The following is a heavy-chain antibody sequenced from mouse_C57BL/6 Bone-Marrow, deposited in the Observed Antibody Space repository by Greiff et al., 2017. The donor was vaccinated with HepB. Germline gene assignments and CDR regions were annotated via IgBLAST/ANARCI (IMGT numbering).Heavy chain of an antibody. CDR3: ARSRQLRLPAWFAY. D-gene: IGHD3-2*02. CDR1: GYTFTDYN. Sequence: EVQLQQSGPELVKPGASVKMSCKASGYTFTDYNMHWVKQSHGKSLEWIGYINPNNGGTSYNQKFKGKATLTVNKSSSTAYMELRSLTSEDSAVHYCARSRQLRLPAWFAYWGQGTLVTVSA. CDR2: INPNNGGT. J-gene: IGHJ3*01. V-gene: IGHV1-22*01.